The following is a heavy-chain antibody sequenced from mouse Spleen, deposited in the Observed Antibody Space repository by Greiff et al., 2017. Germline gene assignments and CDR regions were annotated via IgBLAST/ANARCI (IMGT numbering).Heavy chain of an antibody. CDR1: GYSFTGYY. V-gene: IGHV1-42*01. CDR2: INPSTGGT. D-gene: IGHD1-1*01. CDR3: ARRANYYGSSYDY. J-gene: IGHJ2*01. Sequence: VQLQQSGPELVKPGASVKISCKASGYSFTGYYMNWVKQSPEKSLEWIGEINPSTGGTTYNQKFKAKATLTVDKSSSTAYMQLKSLTSEDSAVYYCARRANYYGSSYDYWGQGTTLTVSS.